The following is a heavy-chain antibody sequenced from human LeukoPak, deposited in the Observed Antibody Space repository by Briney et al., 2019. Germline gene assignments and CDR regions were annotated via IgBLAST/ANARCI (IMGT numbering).Heavy chain of an antibody. CDR1: GGTFSSYT. V-gene: IGHV1-69*05. CDR3: ARGSGSYWQIDY. Sequence: SVKVSCKASGGTFSSYTISWVRQAPGQGLEWMGRIIPIFGTANYAQKFQGRVTITTDESTSTAYMELSSLRSEDTAVYYCARGSGSYWQIDYWGQGTLVTVSS. J-gene: IGHJ4*02. CDR2: IIPIFGTA. D-gene: IGHD1-26*01.